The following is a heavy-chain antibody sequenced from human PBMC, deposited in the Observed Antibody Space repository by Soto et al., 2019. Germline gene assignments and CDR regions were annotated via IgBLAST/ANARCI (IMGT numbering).Heavy chain of an antibody. J-gene: IGHJ4*02. CDR3: AREVVTETTWGSFDS. V-gene: IGHV1-69*01. CDR2: ISPFFGTT. Sequence: QVHLVQSGADGRKSGSSVRVSCTASGGGTLSNDAISWVRQAPGQGLEWLGRISPFFGTTDYSQSFQGRLTITADASNGTGYMDLRSLKSDDTAVYYCAREVVTETTWGSFDSWGQGTLVTVSS. CDR1: GGGTLSNDA. D-gene: IGHD2-21*02.